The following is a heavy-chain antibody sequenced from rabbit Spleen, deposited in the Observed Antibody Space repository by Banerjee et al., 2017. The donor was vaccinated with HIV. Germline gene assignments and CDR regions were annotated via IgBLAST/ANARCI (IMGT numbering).Heavy chain of an antibody. J-gene: IGHJ2*01. CDR1: GFSFSSSYW. CDR2: INAVTGRP. V-gene: IGHV1S40*01. D-gene: IGHD1-1*01. CDR3: ARNYVNVFDP. Sequence: QSLEESGGDLVKPGASLTLTCTASGFSFSSSYWICWVRQAPGKGLEWIACINAVTGRPVYANWAKGRFTISKTSSTTVTLQMTSLTAADTATYFCARNYVNVFDPWGPGTLVTVS.